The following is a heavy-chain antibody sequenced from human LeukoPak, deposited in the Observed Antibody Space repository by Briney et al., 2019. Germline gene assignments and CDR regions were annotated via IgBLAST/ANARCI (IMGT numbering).Heavy chain of an antibody. J-gene: IGHJ5*02. V-gene: IGHV1-18*01. D-gene: IGHD5-12*01. CDR2: ISAYNGNT. CDR3: SRWLRRTGWFDP. Sequence: ASVKVSCKASGGTFSSYAISWVRQAPGQGLEWMGWISAYNGNTNYAQKLQGRVTMTTDTSTSTAYMELRSLRSDDTAVYYCSRWLRRTGWFDPWGQGTLVTVSS. CDR1: GGTFSSYA.